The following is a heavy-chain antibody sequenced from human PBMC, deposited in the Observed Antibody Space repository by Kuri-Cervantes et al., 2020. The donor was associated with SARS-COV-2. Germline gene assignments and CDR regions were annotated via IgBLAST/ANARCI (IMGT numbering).Heavy chain of an antibody. CDR1: GFTFSSYW. Sequence: LSLTCAASGFTFSSYWMSWVRQAPGKGLEWVANIKQDGSEKYYVDSVKGRFTISRENAKNSLYLQMNSLRAGDTAVYYCARGNYDILGGYYYGMDVWGQGTTVTVSS. J-gene: IGHJ6*02. D-gene: IGHD3-9*01. V-gene: IGHV3-7*01. CDR2: IKQDGSEK. CDR3: ARGNYDILGGYYYGMDV.